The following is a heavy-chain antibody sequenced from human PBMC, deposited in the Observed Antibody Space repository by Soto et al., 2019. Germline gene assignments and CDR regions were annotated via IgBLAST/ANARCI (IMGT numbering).Heavy chain of an antibody. CDR2: ISGSGGST. J-gene: IGHJ5*02. CDR3: VRMKSXXXDXFDP. V-gene: IGHV3-23*01. CDR1: GFTFSSYA. Sequence: AGGSLRLSCAASGFTFSSYAMSWVRQAPGKGLEWVSAISGSGGSTYYADSVKGRFTISRDNSKNTVYLQMNSLRAEDTAVYYCVRMKSXXXDXFDPWGQGTLVTXSS.